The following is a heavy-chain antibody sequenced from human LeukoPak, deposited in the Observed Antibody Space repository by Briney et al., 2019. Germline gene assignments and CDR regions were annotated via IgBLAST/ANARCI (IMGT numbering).Heavy chain of an antibody. CDR1: GGTFSSYA. D-gene: IGHD4-17*01. CDR2: IIPIFGTA. V-gene: IGHV1-69*05. J-gene: IGHJ4*02. Sequence: SVKVSCKASGGTFSSYAISWVRQAPGQGLEWMGRIIPIFGTANYAQKFQGRVTITTDESTSTAYMELSSLRSEDAAVYYCAREAAGDYLPGHCGQGTLVTVSS. CDR3: AREAAGDYLPGH.